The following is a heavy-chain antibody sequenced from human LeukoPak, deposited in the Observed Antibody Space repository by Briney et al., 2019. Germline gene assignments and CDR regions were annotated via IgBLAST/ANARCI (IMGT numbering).Heavy chain of an antibody. D-gene: IGHD2-2*01. CDR1: GFTFKTYS. CDR2: ISYDGSQK. V-gene: IGHV3-30-3*01. Sequence: GRSLSLSCAASGFTFKTYSMHWVRQAPGKGLEWVAVISYDGSQKYYADSVGGRFTISRDNSKNTLYLQVSSVRPEDTALYYCARESRQVPAEDAFYSWGQVTMVTASS. CDR3: ARESRQVPAEDAFYS. J-gene: IGHJ3*02.